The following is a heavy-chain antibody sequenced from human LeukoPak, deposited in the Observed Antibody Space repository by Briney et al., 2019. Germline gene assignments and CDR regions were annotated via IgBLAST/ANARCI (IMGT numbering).Heavy chain of an antibody. CDR2: ISAYNGNT. CDR3: ARESDPIRYFDWLSALDYYYYYMDV. CDR1: GYTFTSYG. J-gene: IGHJ6*03. V-gene: IGHV1-18*01. Sequence: GASVKVSCKASGYTFTSYGISWVRQAPGQGLEWMGWISAYNGNTNYAQKLQGRVTMTTDTSTSTAYMELRSLRSDDTAVYYCARESDPIRYFDWLSALDYYYYYMDVWGKGTTVTVSS. D-gene: IGHD3-9*01.